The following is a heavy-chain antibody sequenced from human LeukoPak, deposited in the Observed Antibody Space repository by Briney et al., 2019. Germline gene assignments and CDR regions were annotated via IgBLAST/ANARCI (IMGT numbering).Heavy chain of an antibody. CDR3: GRELGYDVFDI. V-gene: IGHV4-4*07. CDR2: FYTTGST. CDR1: GGSISSSY. D-gene: IGHD7-27*01. Sequence: SETLSLTCTVSGGSISSSYWSGIRQAAGGGREWLGRFYTTGSTNYNPYLKSRLTSSVDSSKSQFPLKLSPVTARDTAFYYVGRELGYDVFDIGAQGTRLPVSS. J-gene: IGHJ3*02.